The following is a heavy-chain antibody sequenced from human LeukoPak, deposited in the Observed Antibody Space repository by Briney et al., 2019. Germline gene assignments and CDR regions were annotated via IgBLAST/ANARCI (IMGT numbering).Heavy chain of an antibody. V-gene: IGHV4-61*02. CDR2: IYTSGST. CDR3: ARLLVIVIPAAQGGGDYYMDV. CDR1: GGSISSGSYY. J-gene: IGHJ6*03. Sequence: SETLSLTCTVSGGSISSGSYYWSWIRQPAGKGLEWIGRIYTSGSTNYNPSLKSRVTISVDTSKNQFSLKLSSVTAADTAVYYCARLLVIVIPAAQGGGDYYMDVWGKGTTVTVSS. D-gene: IGHD2-2*01.